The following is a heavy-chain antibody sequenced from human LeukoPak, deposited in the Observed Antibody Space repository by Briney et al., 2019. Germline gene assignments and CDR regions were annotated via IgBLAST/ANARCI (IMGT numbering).Heavy chain of an antibody. CDR2: ITDGGGST. Sequence: GGSLRLSCAASKFTFRNYAMSWVRQAPGRGLEWVAAITDGGGSTYYADSVKGRFTISRDNSKDTLYLQMYSLRAEDTAKYYCAKDTSGWYDLGSFDIWGQGTMVTVSS. J-gene: IGHJ3*02. CDR3: AKDTSGWYDLGSFDI. V-gene: IGHV3-23*01. D-gene: IGHD6-19*01. CDR1: KFTFRNYA.